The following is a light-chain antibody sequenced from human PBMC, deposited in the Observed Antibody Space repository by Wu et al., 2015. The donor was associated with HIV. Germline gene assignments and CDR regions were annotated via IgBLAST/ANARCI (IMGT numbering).Light chain of an antibody. CDR2: GAS. V-gene: IGKV3-15*01. CDR1: QSISRN. Sequence: EIMMTQSPATRSVSPGERATLSCRASQSISRNLAWYQQKPGQTPRLLIYGASTRATGIPARFSGSGSGTEFTLTISSLQSEDFAVYYCQYYNDWPPRGTFGQGTKVEVK. CDR3: QYYNDWPPRGT. J-gene: IGKJ1*01.